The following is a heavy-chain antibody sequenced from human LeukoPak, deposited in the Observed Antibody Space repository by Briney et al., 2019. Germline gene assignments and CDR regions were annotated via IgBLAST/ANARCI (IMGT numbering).Heavy chain of an antibody. Sequence: SVKVSCKASGGTFSSYAISWVRQAPGQGLEWMGGIIPIFGTANYAQKFQGRVTITADESTSTAYMELSSLRSEDTAVYYCARGFPLWELLLSAFDIWGQGTMVTVSS. V-gene: IGHV1-69*01. CDR3: ARGFPLWELLLSAFDI. D-gene: IGHD1-26*01. CDR2: IIPIFGTA. CDR1: GGTFSSYA. J-gene: IGHJ3*02.